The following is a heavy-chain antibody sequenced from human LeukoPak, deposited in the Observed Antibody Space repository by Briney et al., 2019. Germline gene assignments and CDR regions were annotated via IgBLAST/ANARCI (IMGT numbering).Heavy chain of an antibody. CDR1: GFTFSTYT. Sequence: GGSLRLSCAASGFTFSTYTMNWLRQSPGKGLEWISSITGTANDVNYADSVKGRFTISRDNSKNLLYLQMDSLRAEDTAFYYCANSYTDTWYYFDYWGQGTLVTVSS. J-gene: IGHJ4*02. V-gene: IGHV3-21*01. CDR2: ITGTANDV. D-gene: IGHD2-2*02. CDR3: ANSYTDTWYYFDY.